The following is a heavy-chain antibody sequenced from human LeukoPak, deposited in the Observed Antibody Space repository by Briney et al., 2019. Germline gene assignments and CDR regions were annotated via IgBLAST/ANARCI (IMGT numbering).Heavy chain of an antibody. CDR1: GGSISSSNYY. V-gene: IGHV4-39*07. J-gene: IGHJ4*02. Sequence: SETLSLTCTVSGGSISSSNYYWGWIRQPPGKGLEWIGSIYYSGSTYYNPSLKSRVTISVDTSKNQFSLKLSSVTAADTAVYYCARDDYGGNSEINYWGQGTLVTVSS. CDR3: ARDDYGGNSEINY. D-gene: IGHD4-23*01. CDR2: IYYSGST.